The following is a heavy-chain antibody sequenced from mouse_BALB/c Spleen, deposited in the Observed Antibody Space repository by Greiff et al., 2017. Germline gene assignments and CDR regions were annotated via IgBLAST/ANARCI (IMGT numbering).Heavy chain of an antibody. J-gene: IGHJ3*01. CDR3: ARTHYDYFFAY. D-gene: IGHD2-4*01. V-gene: IGHV2-2*02. CDR1: GFSLTSYG. Sequence: VKLMESGPGLVQPSQSLSITCTVSGFSLTSYGVHWVRQSPGKGLEWLGVIWSGGSTDYNAAFISRLSISKDNSKSQVFFKMNSLQANDTAIYYCARTHYDYFFAYWGQGTLVTVSA. CDR2: IWSGGST.